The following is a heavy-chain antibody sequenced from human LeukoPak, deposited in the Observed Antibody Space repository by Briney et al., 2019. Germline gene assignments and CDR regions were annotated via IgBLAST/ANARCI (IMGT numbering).Heavy chain of an antibody. CDR2: MNPNSGNT. V-gene: IGHV1-8*02. CDR3: ARMTSGSYYGDFDY. D-gene: IGHD1-26*01. J-gene: IGHJ4*02. CDR1: GYTFTGYY. Sequence: ASVKVSCKASGYTFTGYYMHWVRQATGQGLEWMGWMNPNSGNTGYAQKFQGRVTMTRNTSISTAYMELSSLRSEDTAVYYCARMTSGSYYGDFDYWGQGTLVTVSS.